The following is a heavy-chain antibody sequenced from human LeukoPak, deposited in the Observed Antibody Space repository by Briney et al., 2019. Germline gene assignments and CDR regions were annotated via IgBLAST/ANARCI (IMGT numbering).Heavy chain of an antibody. D-gene: IGHD1-7*01. Sequence: ASVKVSCTASAYTFSNYGISWVRQAPGQGLEWMGWISAKNGDTNYIQKFRGRVTMTTDTSTSTAYMEVWSLRSGDTTVYYGVRDVTATTPFDYWGQGTLVTVSS. CDR3: VRDVTATTPFDY. CDR2: ISAKNGDT. CDR1: AYTFSNYG. V-gene: IGHV1-18*01. J-gene: IGHJ4*02.